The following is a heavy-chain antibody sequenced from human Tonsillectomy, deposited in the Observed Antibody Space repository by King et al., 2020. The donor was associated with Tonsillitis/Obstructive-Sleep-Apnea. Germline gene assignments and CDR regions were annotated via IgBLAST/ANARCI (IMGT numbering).Heavy chain of an antibody. V-gene: IGHV4-59*01. Sequence: VQLQESGPGLVKPSETLSLTCTVSSGSISSSYWSWIRQPPGKGLEWIGYIYYSGNTNYNPSLKSRVTISVDTSKYQFSLRLSSVTAADTAVYYCARGEVAQLGSDYYYMDVWGKGTTVTVSS. CDR2: IYYSGNT. CDR1: SGSISSSY. J-gene: IGHJ6*03. CDR3: ARGEVAQLGSDYYYMDV. D-gene: IGHD7-27*01.